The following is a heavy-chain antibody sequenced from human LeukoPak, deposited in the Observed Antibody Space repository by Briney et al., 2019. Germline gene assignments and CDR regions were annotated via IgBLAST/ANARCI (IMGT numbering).Heavy chain of an antibody. V-gene: IGHV5-51*01. J-gene: IGHJ2*01. CDR2: IYPGDSDT. CDR3: ARQGGMGYGDYDWYFDL. CDR1: GYSFTSYW. D-gene: IGHD4-17*01. Sequence: KSGESLKISCKGSGYSFTSYWIGWVRQMPGKGLEWMGIIYPGDSDTKYSPSFQGQVTISADKSISTAYLQWSSLKASDTAMYYCARQGGMGYGDYDWYFDLWGRGTLVTVSS.